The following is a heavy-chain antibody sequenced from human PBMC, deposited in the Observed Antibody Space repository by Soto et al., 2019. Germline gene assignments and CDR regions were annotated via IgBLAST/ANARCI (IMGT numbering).Heavy chain of an antibody. CDR2: IGGSGGTT. Sequence: PGGALRLSCAASGFTFSSYAMRGVRQAPGKGLEWVSLIGGSGGTTSYADSVKGRFTISRDNSKNTLDLQMHSLRAEDTAVYYCAKDSVLMVRGLKEVRYYYGMDVWGQGTTVTVSS. CDR1: GFTFSSYA. CDR3: AKDSVLMVRGLKEVRYYYGMDV. J-gene: IGHJ6*02. D-gene: IGHD3-10*01. V-gene: IGHV3-23*01.